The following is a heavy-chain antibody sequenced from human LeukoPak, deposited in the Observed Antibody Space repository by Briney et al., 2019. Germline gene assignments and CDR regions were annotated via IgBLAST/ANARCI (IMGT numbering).Heavy chain of an antibody. CDR2: INPSGGST. Sequence: GASVKVSCKASGYTFTSYAMNWVRQAPGQGLEWMGIINPSGGSTSYAQKFQGRVTMTRDTSTSTVYMELSSLRSEDTAVYYCARDWGYDSSGYYQGAFDIWGQGTMVTVSS. J-gene: IGHJ3*02. CDR3: ARDWGYDSSGYYQGAFDI. CDR1: GYTFTSYA. V-gene: IGHV1-46*01. D-gene: IGHD3-22*01.